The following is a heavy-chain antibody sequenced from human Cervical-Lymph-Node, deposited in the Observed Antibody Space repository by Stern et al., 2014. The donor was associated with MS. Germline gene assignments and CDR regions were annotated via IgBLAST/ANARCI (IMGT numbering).Heavy chain of an antibody. CDR2: ISFRGNT. J-gene: IGHJ6*02. V-gene: IGHV4-4*07. Sequence: QLQLQESGPGLVKPSETLSLTCSVSGGSLSDHYWNWIRQPAGKGLEWIGRISFRGNTNFNPSLESRVTMSVDTSKNHFSLTLNPVTAADTAVYYCTRGGYYFYYGMDVWGQGTTVIVSS. CDR1: GGSLSDHY. CDR3: TRGGYYFYYGMDV.